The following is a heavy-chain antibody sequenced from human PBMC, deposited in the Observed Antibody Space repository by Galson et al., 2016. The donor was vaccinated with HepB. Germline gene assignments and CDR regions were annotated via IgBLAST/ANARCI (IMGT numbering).Heavy chain of an antibody. CDR3: AKDRGGIQLWGFHGMDV. CDR1: GFSLGTYG. Sequence: SLRLSCAASGFSLGTYGMNWVRQAPGKGLEWVAFTWYDGSIEYYAGSVQGRFSISRDKSKNTLYLEMNSLRAEDTAVYFCAKDRGGIQLWGFHGMDVWGQGTTVTVSS. D-gene: IGHD5-18*01. J-gene: IGHJ6*02. CDR2: TWYDGSIE. V-gene: IGHV3-33*03.